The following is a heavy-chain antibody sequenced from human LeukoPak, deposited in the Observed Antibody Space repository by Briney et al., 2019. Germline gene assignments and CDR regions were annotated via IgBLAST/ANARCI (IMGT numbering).Heavy chain of an antibody. Sequence: GGSLRLSCAASGFTFSSYWMTWVRQAPGKGLEWVANIKRDGSEKYYVDSVKGRFTISRDNAKNSLYLQMNSLRAEDTAVYYCARGKVYYGSENYYYYGMDVWGQGTTVTVSS. D-gene: IGHD3-10*01. CDR3: ARGKVYYGSENYYYYGMDV. V-gene: IGHV3-7*01. CDR2: IKRDGSEK. J-gene: IGHJ6*02. CDR1: GFTFSSYW.